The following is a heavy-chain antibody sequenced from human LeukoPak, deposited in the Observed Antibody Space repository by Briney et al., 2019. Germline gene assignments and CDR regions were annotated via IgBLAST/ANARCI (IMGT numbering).Heavy chain of an antibody. V-gene: IGHV5-51*01. CDR3: ARQGCSSTSCHRAYYYYGMDV. D-gene: IGHD2-2*01. J-gene: IGHJ6*02. CDR2: IYPGDSDT. CDR1: GYTFTSYW. Sequence: GESLKISCKGSGYTFTSYWIAWVRQMPGKGLEWMGIIYPGDSDTRYSPSFQGQVTISADKSISTAYLQWGSLKASDTAMYYCARQGCSSTSCHRAYYYYGMDVWGQGTTVTVSS.